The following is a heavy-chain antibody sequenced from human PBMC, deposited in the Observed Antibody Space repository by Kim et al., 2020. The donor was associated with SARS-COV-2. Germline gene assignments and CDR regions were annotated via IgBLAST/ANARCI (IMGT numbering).Heavy chain of an antibody. CDR2: T. D-gene: IGHD3-10*01. Sequence: TYYADSVRDRSTISRDNSKNTVYLQLSNMRAEDTATYYCLDYHGSGSHGFYWGQGALVTVSS. V-gene: IGHV3-23*01. CDR3: LDYHGSGSHGFY. J-gene: IGHJ1*01.